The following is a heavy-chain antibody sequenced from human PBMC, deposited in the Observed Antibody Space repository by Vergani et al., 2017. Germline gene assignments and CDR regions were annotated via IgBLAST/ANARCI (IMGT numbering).Heavy chain of an antibody. CDR2: IYTSGST. Sequence: QVQLQESGPGLVKPSQTLSLTCTVSGGSISSGSYYWSWIRQPAGKGLEWIGRIYTSGSTNYNPALKRRVTITVDTSKHQFSLKLSSETPADTAVYYCARSAREWSTYRFDPWGQGTLVTVSS. CDR3: ARSAREWSTYRFDP. V-gene: IGHV4-61*02. D-gene: IGHD3-3*01. CDR1: GGSISSGSYY. J-gene: IGHJ5*02.